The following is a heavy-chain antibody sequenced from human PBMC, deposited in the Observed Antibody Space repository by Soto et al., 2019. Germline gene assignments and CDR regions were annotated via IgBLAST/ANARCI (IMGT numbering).Heavy chain of an antibody. CDR2: IYYSGST. CDR1: GGSISSYY. D-gene: IGHD3-3*01. Sequence: SETLSLTCTVSGGSISSYYWSWIRQPPGKGLEWIGYIYYSGSTNYNPSLKSRVTISVDTSRNQFSLKLSSVTAADTAVYYCARDGGFYYGMDVWGQGTTVTVSS. CDR3: ARDGGFYYGMDV. J-gene: IGHJ6*02. V-gene: IGHV4-59*01.